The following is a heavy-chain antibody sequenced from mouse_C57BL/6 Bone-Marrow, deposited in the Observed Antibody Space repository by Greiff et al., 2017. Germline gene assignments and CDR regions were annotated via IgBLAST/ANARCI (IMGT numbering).Heavy chain of an antibody. V-gene: IGHV1-42*01. D-gene: IGHD2-3*01. CDR2: INPSTGGT. J-gene: IGHJ2*01. CDR3: ARSGDGYYVDYFDY. Sequence: EVQLVESGPELVKPGASVKISCKASGYSFTGYYMNWVKQSPEKSLEWIGEINPSTGGTTYNQKFKAKATLTVYKSSSTAYMQLKSLTSEDSAVYYCARSGDGYYVDYFDYWGQGTTRTVSA. CDR1: GYSFTGYY.